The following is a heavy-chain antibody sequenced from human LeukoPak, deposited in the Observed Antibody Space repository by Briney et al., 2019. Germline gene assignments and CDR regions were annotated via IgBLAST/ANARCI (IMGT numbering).Heavy chain of an antibody. D-gene: IGHD5-24*01. CDR3: ARGTEMATMGSWFDP. CDR1: GFTVSDNY. Sequence: GGSLRLSCAASGFTVSDNYMSWVRQAPGKGLEWVSSISSSSSYIFYADSVKGRFTISRDNAKNSVYLQMNSLRAEDTAVYYCARGTEMATMGSWFDPWGQGTLVTVSS. CDR2: ISSSSSYI. J-gene: IGHJ5*02. V-gene: IGHV3-21*01.